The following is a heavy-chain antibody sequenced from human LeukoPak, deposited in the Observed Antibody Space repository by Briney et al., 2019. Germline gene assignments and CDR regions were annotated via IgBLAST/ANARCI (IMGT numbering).Heavy chain of an antibody. CDR1: GFTFDDFA. Sequence: GGSLRLSCAASGFTFDDFAMHWVRQAPGKGLEWAASINWNSSRKDYAPSVKGRFTISRDNAKNSLHLQMNSLKVEDTALYFCAKTTSFYSTGGWFDSWGQGTPVTVSS. V-gene: IGHV3-9*01. D-gene: IGHD2-15*01. J-gene: IGHJ5*01. CDR2: INWNSSRK. CDR3: AKTTSFYSTGGWFDS.